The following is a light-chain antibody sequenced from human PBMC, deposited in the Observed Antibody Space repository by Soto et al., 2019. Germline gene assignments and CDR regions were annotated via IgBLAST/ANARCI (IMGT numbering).Light chain of an antibody. CDR2: AAS. J-gene: IGKJ1*01. Sequence: DIQMTQSPSSLSASVGDRVTITCRASQGISNYLAWYQQKPGKVPKLLIYAASTLQSGVPSRFSSSGARTDFTLTISSLHPEDVATYYYQKYNSAPPTFGQGTKVDIK. V-gene: IGKV1-27*01. CDR3: QKYNSAPPT. CDR1: QGISNY.